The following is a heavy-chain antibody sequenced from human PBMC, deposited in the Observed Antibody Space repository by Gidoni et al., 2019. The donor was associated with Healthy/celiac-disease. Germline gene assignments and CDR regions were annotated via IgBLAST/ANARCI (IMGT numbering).Heavy chain of an antibody. CDR1: GYSFTSYC. J-gene: IGHJ4*02. CDR3: ARRGGLYDSSGYSANGFGY. D-gene: IGHD3-22*01. CDR2: IYPGDSDT. Sequence: EVQLVQSGAEVKKPGESLKISCKGSGYSFTSYCIGWVRQMPGKGLEWMGIIYPGDSDTRYSPSFQGQVTISADKSISTAYLQWSSLKASDTAMYYCARRGGLYDSSGYSANGFGYWGQGTLVTVSS. V-gene: IGHV5-51*01.